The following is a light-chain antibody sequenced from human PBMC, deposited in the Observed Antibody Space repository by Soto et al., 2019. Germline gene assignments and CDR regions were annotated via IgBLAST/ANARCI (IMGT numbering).Light chain of an antibody. CDR1: ASDIGGYTF. J-gene: IGLJ1*01. CDR2: DVN. CDR3: NAHGGTNPYV. V-gene: IGLV2-8*01. Sequence: QSALTQPPSASGSPGQSVAISCTGTASDIGGYTFVSWYQQHPGKAPKLLIYDVNKRPSGVPDRFSGSKSGNTASLTVSGLQAEDEADYYCNAHGGTNPYVFGTGTKLTVL.